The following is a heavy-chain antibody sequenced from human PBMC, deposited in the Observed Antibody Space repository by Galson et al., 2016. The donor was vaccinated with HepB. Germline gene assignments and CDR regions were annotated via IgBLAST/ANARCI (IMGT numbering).Heavy chain of an antibody. CDR3: ARDLECRNYDFWSRIKVGYFDY. CDR1: GYTFTNYG. J-gene: IGHJ4*02. V-gene: IGHV1-18*01. D-gene: IGHD3-3*01. CDR2: ISAYNGNT. Sequence: SVKVSCKASGYTFTNYGIIWVRHAPGQGLEWMGWISAYNGNTNYAQKFQGRVTMTTDTSTSTAYLDRRSLGSDDTAVYYCARDLECRNYDFWSRIKVGYFDYWGQGTLVTVSS.